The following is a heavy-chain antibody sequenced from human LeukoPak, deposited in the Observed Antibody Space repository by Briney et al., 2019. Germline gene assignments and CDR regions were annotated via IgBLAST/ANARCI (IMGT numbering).Heavy chain of an antibody. CDR2: INPSGDST. J-gene: IGHJ4*02. D-gene: IGHD3-10*01. Sequence: GASVKVSSKASGYTFTSYYLHWVRQAPGQGLEWMGIINPSGDSTNYAQKFQGRVTMTRDTSTSTVYMELSSLRSEDTAVYYCARDRQFSGGSYYPSYYFDYWGQGTLVTVSS. V-gene: IGHV1-46*01. CDR3: ARDRQFSGGSYYPSYYFDY. CDR1: GYTFTSYY.